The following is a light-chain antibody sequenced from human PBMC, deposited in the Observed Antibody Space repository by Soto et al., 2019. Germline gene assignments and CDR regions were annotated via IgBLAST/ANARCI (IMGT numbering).Light chain of an antibody. Sequence: EIVMTQSPATLSVSPGERATLSCRASQSVSSNLAWYQQKPGQAPRLLIYGASTRATDIPARFSGSGSGTEFTLTISSLQSEDFAVYYCQKYNDWPLTFGGGTKVEIK. V-gene: IGKV3-15*01. J-gene: IGKJ4*02. CDR3: QKYNDWPLT. CDR1: QSVSSN. CDR2: GAS.